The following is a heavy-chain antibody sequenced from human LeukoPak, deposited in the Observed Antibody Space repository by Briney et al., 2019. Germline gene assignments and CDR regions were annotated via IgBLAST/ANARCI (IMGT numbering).Heavy chain of an antibody. D-gene: IGHD3-22*01. J-gene: IGHJ4*02. Sequence: PGGSLRLSCAASGFTFSSYGMHWVRQAPGKGLEWVAVISYAGSHKYYADSVKGRFTISRDNSKNTLYLQMNSLRPEDTAVYYCAKPDAGGDSTGRPFDHWGQGILVTVSS. CDR1: GFTFSSYG. V-gene: IGHV3-30*18. CDR2: ISYAGSHK. CDR3: AKPDAGGDSTGRPFDH.